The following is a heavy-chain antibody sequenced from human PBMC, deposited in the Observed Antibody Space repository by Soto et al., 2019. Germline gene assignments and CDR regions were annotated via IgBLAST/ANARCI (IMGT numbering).Heavy chain of an antibody. J-gene: IGHJ6*02. CDR1: GYTFTSYG. CDR3: ARDRADFWSGYYLYYGMDV. Sequence: ASVKVSCKASGYTFTSYGISWVRQAPGQGLEWMGWISAYNGNTNYAQKLQGRVTMTTATSTNKAYMELSSLRSDDTAVYYCARDRADFWSGYYLYYGMDVWGQGTTVTVSS. D-gene: IGHD3-3*01. V-gene: IGHV1-18*01. CDR2: ISAYNGNT.